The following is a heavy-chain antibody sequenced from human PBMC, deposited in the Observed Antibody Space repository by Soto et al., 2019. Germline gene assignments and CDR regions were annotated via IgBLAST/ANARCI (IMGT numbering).Heavy chain of an antibody. CDR1: VGSFDNSHSF. CDR2: VYYSGGA. D-gene: IGHD2-15*01. CDR3: LRVVEAATRHTHSDY. V-gene: IGHV4-39*01. J-gene: IGHJ4*02. Sequence: SETLYLTCDVSVGSFDNSHSFWGWVREPPGKGLEFIGSVYYSGGAYYSPSLKSRVTVSVDTSKNQLSLRVNSVTAADTGVYYCLRVVEAATRHTHSDYWGQG.